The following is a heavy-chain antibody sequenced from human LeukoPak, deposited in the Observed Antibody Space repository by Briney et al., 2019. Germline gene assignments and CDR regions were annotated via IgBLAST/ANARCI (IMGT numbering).Heavy chain of an antibody. CDR1: GYTFTSYD. J-gene: IGHJ6*02. D-gene: IGHD1-26*01. Sequence: GASVKVSCKASGYTFTSYDINWVRQATGQGLEWMGWMNPNSGNTGYAQKFQGRVTMTRNTSISTAYMELSSLRSEATAVYYCARVGVRVGAPNYYYGMDVWGQGTTVTVSS. CDR2: MNPNSGNT. V-gene: IGHV1-8*01. CDR3: ARVGVRVGAPNYYYGMDV.